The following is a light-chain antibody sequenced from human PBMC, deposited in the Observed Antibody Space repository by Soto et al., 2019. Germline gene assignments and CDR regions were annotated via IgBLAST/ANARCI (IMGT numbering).Light chain of an antibody. J-gene: IGLJ1*01. CDR2: EVS. CDR1: NSDVGIYDF. CDR3: ISYTSDDVRYV. Sequence: QSLMGQPSAVSVTPAQSITISCTGSNSDVGIYDFVSWYQHHPGRAPKLIVSEVSHRPSGVSNRFSGSKSGNTASLTISGLQSEDEADYYCISYTSDDVRYVFGTGTKVTVL. V-gene: IGLV2-14*01.